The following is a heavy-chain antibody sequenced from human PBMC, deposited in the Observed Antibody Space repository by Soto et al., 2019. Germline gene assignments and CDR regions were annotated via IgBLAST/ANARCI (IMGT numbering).Heavy chain of an antibody. D-gene: IGHD5-12*01. CDR2: ISYDGSNK. Sequence: GSLRLSCAASGFTFSSYAMHWVRQAPGKGLEWVAVISYDGSNKYYADSVKGRFTISRDNSKNTLYLQMNSLRAEDTAVYYCVLLNPYPHAVRIVAMGIDYWGQGTLVTVSS. CDR3: VLLNPYPHAVRIVAMGIDY. J-gene: IGHJ4*02. CDR1: GFTFSSYA. V-gene: IGHV3-30-3*01.